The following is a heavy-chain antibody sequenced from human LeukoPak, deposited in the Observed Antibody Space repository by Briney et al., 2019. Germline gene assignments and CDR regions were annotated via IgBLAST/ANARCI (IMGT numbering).Heavy chain of an antibody. V-gene: IGHV4-34*01. CDR3: ARSGYYDFWSVSY. Sequence: PSETLSLTCAVYGGSFSGYYWSWIRQPPGKGLEWIGEINHSGSTNYNPSLKSRVTISVDTSKKQFSLELSSVTAADTAVYYCARSGYYDFWSVSYWGQGTLVTVSS. CDR1: GGSFSGYY. J-gene: IGHJ4*02. CDR2: INHSGST. D-gene: IGHD3-3*01.